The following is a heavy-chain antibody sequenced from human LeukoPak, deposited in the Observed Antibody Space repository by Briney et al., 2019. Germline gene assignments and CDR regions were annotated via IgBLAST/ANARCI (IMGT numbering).Heavy chain of an antibody. CDR1: GYSLSLYS. CDR2: IWSGGSET. V-gene: IGHV3-30*02. J-gene: IGHJ6*03. CDR3: AKDGSIPVDSVYSYYMDV. D-gene: IGHD5/OR15-5a*01. Sequence: PGGSLRLSCAPSGYSLSLYSMHSVPQALGKRGGWVAFIWSGGSETDYADSVKGRFTISRDKSKNSLYLHMNSLRAEDTAVYHCAKDGSIPVDSVYSYYMDVWGKGTTVTVSS.